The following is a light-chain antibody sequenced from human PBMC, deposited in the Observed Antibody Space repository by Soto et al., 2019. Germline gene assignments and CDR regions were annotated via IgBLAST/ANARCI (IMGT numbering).Light chain of an antibody. CDR2: KVS. CDR3: QQHSTYPLT. J-gene: IGKJ1*01. Sequence: DIQMTQSPSSLSASVGDRVTITCRASQSVSSWLAWYQQKPGKAPKLLIYKVSNLESGVPSRFSGSGSGTDFTLTINSLQPDDFATYYCQQHSTYPLTFGQGTKVDIK. V-gene: IGKV1-5*03. CDR1: QSVSSW.